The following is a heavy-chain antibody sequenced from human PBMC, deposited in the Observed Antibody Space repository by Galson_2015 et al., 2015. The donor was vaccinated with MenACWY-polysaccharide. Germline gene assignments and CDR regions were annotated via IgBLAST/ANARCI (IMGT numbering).Heavy chain of an antibody. CDR3: ANRGSSWLFDY. CDR2: ISYDGSNK. Sequence: SLRLSCAASGFTFSSYGMHWVRQAPGKGLEWVAVISYDGSNKYYADSVKGRFTISRDNSKNTLYLQMNSLRAEDTAVYYCANRGSSWLFDYWGQGTLVTVSS. J-gene: IGHJ4*02. V-gene: IGHV3-30*18. CDR1: GFTFSSYG. D-gene: IGHD6-13*01.